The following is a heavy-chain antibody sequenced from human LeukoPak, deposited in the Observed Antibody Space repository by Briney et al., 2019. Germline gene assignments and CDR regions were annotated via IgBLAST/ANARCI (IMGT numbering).Heavy chain of an antibody. J-gene: IGHJ4*02. CDR1: GFTFSSYA. CDR3: AKIFWAIDQLRYFDWSQGY. V-gene: IGHV3-23*01. D-gene: IGHD3-9*01. Sequence: GGSLRLSCAASGFTFSSYAMSWVRQAPGKGLEWVSAISGSGGSTYYADSVKGRFTISRDNSKNTLYLQMNSLRAEDTAVYYCAKIFWAIDQLRYFDWSQGYWGQGTLVTVPS. CDR2: ISGSGGST.